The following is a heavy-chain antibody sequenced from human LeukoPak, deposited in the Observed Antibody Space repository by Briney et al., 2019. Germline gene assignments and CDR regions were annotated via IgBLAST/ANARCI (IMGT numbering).Heavy chain of an antibody. CDR1: GFFFSDYY. Sequence: PGGSLRLSCAASGFFFSDYYMTWIRQAPGKGLEWISYITSSSSFTNYADSVKGRFTISRDNAKNSLYLQMNSLRDEDTAVYYCARGHGGNVDYWGQGTPVTVYS. D-gene: IGHD4-23*01. CDR2: ITSSSSFT. V-gene: IGHV3-11*05. J-gene: IGHJ4*02. CDR3: ARGHGGNVDY.